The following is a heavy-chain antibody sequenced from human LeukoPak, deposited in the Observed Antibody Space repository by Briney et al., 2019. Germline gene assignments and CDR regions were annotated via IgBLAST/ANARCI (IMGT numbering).Heavy chain of an antibody. CDR3: ARDKVDYYDSSGPSFFDI. D-gene: IGHD3-22*01. V-gene: IGHV3-7*01. CDR1: GFTFSSYW. Sequence: GGSLRLSCAASGFTFSSYWMSWVRQAPGKGLEWVANIKQDGSEKYYVDSVKGRFTISRDNAKNSLYLQMNSLRAEDTAVYYCARDKVDYYDSSGPSFFDIWGQGTMVTVSS. J-gene: IGHJ3*02. CDR2: IKQDGSEK.